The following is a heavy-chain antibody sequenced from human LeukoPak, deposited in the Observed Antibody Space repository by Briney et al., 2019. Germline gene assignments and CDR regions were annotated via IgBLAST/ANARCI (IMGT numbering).Heavy chain of an antibody. CDR3: ASRIGEVAAAEYAFDI. D-gene: IGHD6-13*01. CDR1: GGSISSYY. J-gene: IGHJ3*02. Sequence: PSETLSLSSTVSGGSISSYYWSWIRQPAGKGLGWIGRIYTSGSTNYNPSLKSRVTMSVDTSKNQFSLKLSSVTAADTAVYYCASRIGEVAAAEYAFDIWGQGTMVTDSS. V-gene: IGHV4-4*07. CDR2: IYTSGST.